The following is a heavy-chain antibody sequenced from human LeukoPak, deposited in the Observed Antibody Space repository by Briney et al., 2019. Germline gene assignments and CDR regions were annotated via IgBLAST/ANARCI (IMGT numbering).Heavy chain of an antibody. Sequence: RGSLRLSCAASGFTFSSYSMNWVRQAPGKGLEWVSSISSSSSYMYYADSVKGRFTISRDNAKNSLYLQMNSLRAEDTAVYYCARDLQGGLDYWGQGTLVTVSS. CDR1: GFTFSSYS. CDR2: ISSSSSYM. CDR3: ARDLQGGLDY. D-gene: IGHD3-16*01. J-gene: IGHJ4*02. V-gene: IGHV3-21*01.